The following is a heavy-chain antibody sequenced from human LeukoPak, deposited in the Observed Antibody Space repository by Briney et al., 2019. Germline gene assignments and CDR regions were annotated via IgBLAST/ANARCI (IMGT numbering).Heavy chain of an antibody. CDR2: INPSGGST. Sequence: ASVKVSCKASGYTFTSYYMHWVRQAPGQGLEWMGIINPSGGSTSYAQKFQGRVTMTRDTSTSTVYMELSSLRSEDTAVYYCARDARYSSSSPNWYFDLWGRGTLVTVSS. D-gene: IGHD6-6*01. J-gene: IGHJ2*01. CDR3: ARDARYSSSSPNWYFDL. V-gene: IGHV1-46*01. CDR1: GYTFTSYY.